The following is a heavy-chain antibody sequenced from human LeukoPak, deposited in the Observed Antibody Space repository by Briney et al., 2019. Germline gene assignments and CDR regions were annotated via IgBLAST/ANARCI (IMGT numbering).Heavy chain of an antibody. J-gene: IGHJ4*02. Sequence: GGYLRLSCVASGFTFRDYWMHWVRQAPGKGLVWVSRIRGDGNDVSYADSVEGRFTISRDNAKNMLYLQMSSLRVEDTALYYCARGVEKATINELNYWGQGTLVTVSS. CDR2: IRGDGNDV. D-gene: IGHD5-24*01. CDR3: ARGVEKATINELNY. CDR1: GFTFRDYW. V-gene: IGHV3-74*01.